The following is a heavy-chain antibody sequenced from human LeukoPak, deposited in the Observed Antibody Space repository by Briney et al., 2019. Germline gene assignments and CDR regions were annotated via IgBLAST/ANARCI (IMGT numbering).Heavy chain of an antibody. D-gene: IGHD2-21*02. CDR2: ISTYNGNT. V-gene: IGHV1-18*01. J-gene: IGHJ4*02. Sequence: GASVTVSYKASGYTFTTYGISWVRPAPGQGLEWMGWISTYNGNTNYAQKFQGRVTMTTDTSTSTAHLELRSLRSDDTAVYYCARKACYDDCYNLDYWGQGSLVTVSS. CDR3: ARKACYDDCYNLDY. CDR1: GYTFTTYG.